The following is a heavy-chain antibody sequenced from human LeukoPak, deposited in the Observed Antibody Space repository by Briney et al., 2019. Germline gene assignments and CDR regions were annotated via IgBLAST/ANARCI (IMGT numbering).Heavy chain of an antibody. CDR3: ARDSAARGSSSVGI. Sequence: SETLSLTCAVYGGPFSGYYWSWIRQPPGKGLGWIGEINHSGSANHNPSLKSRVTMSLDTSRNQFSLKLKSVTAADTAVYYCARDSAARGSSSVGIWGQGTLVTVSS. V-gene: IGHV4-34*01. CDR1: GGPFSGYY. D-gene: IGHD6-13*01. CDR2: INHSGSA. J-gene: IGHJ4*02.